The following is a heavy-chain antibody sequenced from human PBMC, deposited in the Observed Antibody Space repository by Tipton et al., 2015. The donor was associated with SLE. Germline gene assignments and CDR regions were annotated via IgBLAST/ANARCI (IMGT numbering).Heavy chain of an antibody. J-gene: IGHJ4*02. CDR1: GASFNIFY. D-gene: IGHD7-27*01. CDR2: IFYTGST. CDR3: AKTGRRDYLDS. Sequence: TLSLTCSVSGASFNIFYWNWIRQPPGKGLEWIGSIFYTGSTKYNSSLQSRVTISLDTSKNQFSLNLSSVTAADTAVYYCAKTGRRDYLDSWGQGTLVTVSS. V-gene: IGHV4-59*07.